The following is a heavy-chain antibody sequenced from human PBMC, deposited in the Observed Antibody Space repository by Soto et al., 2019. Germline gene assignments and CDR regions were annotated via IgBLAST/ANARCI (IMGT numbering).Heavy chain of an antibody. J-gene: IGHJ4*01. CDR3: TTDSYITSIIVRFDY. CDR2: VKSKNDGGIT. D-gene: IGHD3-22*01. V-gene: IGHV3-15*07. CDR1: GFTFSNAW. Sequence: GGSLRLSCAASGFTFSNAWINWVRQAPGKGLEWVGRVKSKNDGGITDFAAPVKGRFAISRDDFKNMVYLEMNSLQTEDTAIYYCTTDSYITSIIVRFDYWGHGTLVTVSS.